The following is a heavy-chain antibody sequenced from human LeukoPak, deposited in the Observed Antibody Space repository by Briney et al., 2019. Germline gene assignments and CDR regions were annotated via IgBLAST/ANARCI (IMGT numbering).Heavy chain of an antibody. Sequence: PSETLSLTCTVSGYSISSGYYWSWIRQPAGKGLEWIGRIYTSGSTNYNPSLKSRVTMSVDTSKNQFSLKLSSVTAADTAVYYCARDRFARDSSGYGFDYWGQGTLVTVSS. J-gene: IGHJ4*02. D-gene: IGHD3-22*01. V-gene: IGHV4-4*07. CDR1: GYSISSGYY. CDR3: ARDRFARDSSGYGFDY. CDR2: IYTSGST.